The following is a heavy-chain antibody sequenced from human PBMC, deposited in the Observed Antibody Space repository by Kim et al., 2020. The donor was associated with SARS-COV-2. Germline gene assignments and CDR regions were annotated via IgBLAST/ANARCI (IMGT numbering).Heavy chain of an antibody. CDR2: IWFDGSNE. CDR3: SCDNYGGYLDL. J-gene: IGHJ2*01. V-gene: IGHV3-33*03. D-gene: IGHD5-18*01. CDR1: GFTFSSYG. Sequence: GGSLRLSCAASGFTFSSYGMQWVRQAPGKGPEWVAIIWFDGSNEYYADSVKGRFTISRDNSNLYLQMNSLRVEDTALYYCSCDNYGGYLDLWGRGSVDTV.